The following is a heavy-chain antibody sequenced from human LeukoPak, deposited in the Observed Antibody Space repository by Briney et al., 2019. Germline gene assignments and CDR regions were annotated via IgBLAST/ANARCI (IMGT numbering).Heavy chain of an antibody. V-gene: IGHV1-69*13. CDR3: ARKLGHCSSTSCYGVNWFDP. CDR2: IIPIFGTA. D-gene: IGHD2-2*03. Sequence: ASVKVSCKASGGTFISFAINWVRQAPGQGLEWMGGIIPIFGTANYAQKFQGRVTITADESTSTAYMELSSLRSEDTAVYYCARKLGHCSSTSCYGVNWFDPWGQGTPVTVSS. CDR1: GGTFISFA. J-gene: IGHJ5*02.